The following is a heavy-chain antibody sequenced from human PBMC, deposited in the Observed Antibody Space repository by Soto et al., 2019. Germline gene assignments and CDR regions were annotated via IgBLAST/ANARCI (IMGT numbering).Heavy chain of an antibody. V-gene: IGHV4-31*03. Sequence: SETLSLTCTVSGGSISSGGYYWSWIRQHPGKGLEWIGYIYYNGRTNYNPSVKRRVTISVDTSKNQFSLKLSSVTAADTAVYYCARLRRWIDPWGQGTLVTVSS. J-gene: IGHJ5*02. CDR2: IYYNGRT. D-gene: IGHD3-16*01. CDR3: ARLRRWIDP. CDR1: GGSISSGGYY.